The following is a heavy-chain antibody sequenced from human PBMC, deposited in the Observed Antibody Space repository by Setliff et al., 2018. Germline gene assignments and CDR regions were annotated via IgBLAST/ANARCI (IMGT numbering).Heavy chain of an antibody. CDR2: IYHSGGT. CDR3: ARGQATSSRSSLVY. CDR1: GASTTTYY. V-gene: IGHV4-59*01. J-gene: IGHJ4*02. Sequence: ETLSLTCAVSGASTTTYYWTWIRQPPGKGLEWIGYIYHSGGTSYNPSLKSRVTISVDTSKNQFSLNLSSVTAADTAVYYCARGQATSSRSSLVYWGQGILVTVSS. D-gene: IGHD6-6*01.